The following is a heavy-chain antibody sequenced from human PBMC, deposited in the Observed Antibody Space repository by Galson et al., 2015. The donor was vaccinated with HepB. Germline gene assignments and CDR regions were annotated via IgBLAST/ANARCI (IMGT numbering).Heavy chain of an antibody. D-gene: IGHD1-26*01. CDR2: IIPIFGTA. J-gene: IGHJ3*02. V-gene: IGHV1-69*06. CDR1: GGTFGSYA. CDR3: ARVWIVGKHAFDI. Sequence: SVKVSCKASGGTFGSYAISWVRQAPGQGLEWMGGIIPIFGTANYAQKFQGRVTITADKSTSTAYMELSSLRSEDTAVYYCARVWIVGKHAFDIWGQGTMVTVSS.